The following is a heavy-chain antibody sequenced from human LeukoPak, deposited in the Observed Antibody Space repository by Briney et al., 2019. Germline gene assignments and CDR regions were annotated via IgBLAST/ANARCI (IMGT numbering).Heavy chain of an antibody. D-gene: IGHD6-19*01. CDR1: GFTFSSYW. CDR3: ARDEGSGWYYFDY. CDR2: IKQDGSEK. V-gene: IGHV3-7*01. Sequence: QTGGSLRLSCAASGFTFSSYWMSWVRQAPGKGLEWVANIKQDGSEKYYVDSVKGRFIISRDNAKNSLYLQMNSLRAEDTAVYYCARDEGSGWYYFDYWGQGTLVTVSS. J-gene: IGHJ4*02.